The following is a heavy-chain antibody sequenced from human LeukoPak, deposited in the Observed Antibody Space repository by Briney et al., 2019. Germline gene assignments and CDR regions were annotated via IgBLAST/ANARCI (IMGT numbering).Heavy chain of an antibody. J-gene: IGHJ4*02. D-gene: IGHD6-13*01. CDR2: INTDGSRT. CDR3: ARDREQEPTYDY. V-gene: IGHV3-74*03. CDR1: GFTFSSYS. Sequence: PGGSLRLSCAASGFTFSSYSMHWVRQAPGKGLVWVSHINTDGSRTTYADSVKGRFTISRDNAKNTLYLQMNSLRAEDTAVYYCARDREQEPTYDYWGRGTLVTVSS.